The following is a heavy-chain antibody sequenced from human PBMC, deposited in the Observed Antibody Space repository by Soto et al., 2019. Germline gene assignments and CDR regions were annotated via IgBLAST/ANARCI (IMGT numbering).Heavy chain of an antibody. CDR2: TYYRSKWYN. CDR1: RDSGPSNSAA. V-gene: IGHV6-1*01. CDR3: ATWRFDY. Sequence: PSRSATCAVSRDSGPSNSAAWNSIRHAPSRGLEWLGRTYYRSKWYNDYAVSMRSRITINPDTTKNQFSLQLNSATPEDTAVYYCATWRFDYWGQGTLVTVS. J-gene: IGHJ4*02.